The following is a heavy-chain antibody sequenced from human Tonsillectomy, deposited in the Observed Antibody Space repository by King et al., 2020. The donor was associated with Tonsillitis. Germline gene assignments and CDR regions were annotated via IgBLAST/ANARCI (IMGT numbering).Heavy chain of an antibody. V-gene: IGHV3-33*08. CDR2: LWYDGSNK. J-gene: IGHJ4*02. CDR3: ARDYDSSGYSDY. D-gene: IGHD3-22*01. Sequence: VQLVESGGGVVQPGRSLRLSCAASGFTFSSYVMHLVRQAPGKGLEGVAVLWYDGSNKYYSDSVKGRITISRDNSKNTLYLQMNSLRAEDTAVYYCARDYDSSGYSDYWGQGTLVTVSS. CDR1: GFTFSSYV.